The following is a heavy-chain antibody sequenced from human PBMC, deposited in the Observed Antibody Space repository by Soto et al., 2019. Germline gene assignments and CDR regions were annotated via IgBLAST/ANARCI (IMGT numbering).Heavy chain of an antibody. D-gene: IGHD3-10*01. CDR1: GGSIRSYY. CDR3: ARVPPNYYGSGSYYNNYYYYYMDV. V-gene: IGHV4-59*01. Sequence: SGTLSLTCTVSGGSIRSYYWSWIRQPPGKGLEWIGYIYYSGSTNYNPSLKSRVTISVDTSKNQFSLKLSSVTAADTAVYYCARVPPNYYGSGSYYNNYYYYYMDVWGKGTTVTVSS. J-gene: IGHJ6*03. CDR2: IYYSGST.